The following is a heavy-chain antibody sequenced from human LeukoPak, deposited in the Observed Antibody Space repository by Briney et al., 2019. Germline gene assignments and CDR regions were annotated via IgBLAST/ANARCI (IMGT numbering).Heavy chain of an antibody. CDR1: GYTFTGYY. V-gene: IGHV1-2*02. CDR2: INPNSGGT. Sequence: ASVKASCKASGYTFTGYYMHWVRQAPGQGLEWMGWINPNSGGTNYAQKFQGRVTMTRDTFISTAYMELSRLRSDDTAVYYCARSKLAGDWFDPWGQGTLVTVSS. J-gene: IGHJ5*02. CDR3: ARSKLAGDWFDP.